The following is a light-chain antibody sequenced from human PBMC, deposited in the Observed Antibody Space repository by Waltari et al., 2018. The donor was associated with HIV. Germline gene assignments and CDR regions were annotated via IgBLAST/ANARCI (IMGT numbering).Light chain of an antibody. V-gene: IGLV2-18*02. CDR1: GSYNL. Sequence: GSYNLVSWYQQSPGTAPKLMVYEVTYRPSGVPERFSGSKSGNTASLTISGLQAEDEADYYCSSFTSSSTVVFGGGTKLTVL. CDR3: SSFTSSSTVV. J-gene: IGLJ3*02. CDR2: EVT.